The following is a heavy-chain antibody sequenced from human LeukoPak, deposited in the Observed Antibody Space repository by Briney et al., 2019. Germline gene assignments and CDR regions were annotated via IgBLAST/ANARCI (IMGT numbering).Heavy chain of an antibody. CDR3: ARGGYSTGWSFFDY. Sequence: PSETLSLTCTVSGGSIRSYYWSWIRQPAGKGLEWIGRVYNTGNTNYNPSLQSRVTMSVDTSKNQFSLTLYSVTAADTAVYYCARGGYSTGWSFFDYWGQGPLVTVSS. CDR1: GGSIRSYY. CDR2: VYNTGNT. D-gene: IGHD6-19*01. V-gene: IGHV4-4*07. J-gene: IGHJ4*02.